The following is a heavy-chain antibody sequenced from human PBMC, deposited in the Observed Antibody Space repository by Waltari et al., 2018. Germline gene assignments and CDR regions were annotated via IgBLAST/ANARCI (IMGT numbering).Heavy chain of an antibody. CDR3: ARVTGITIFGVVTSLYGMDV. V-gene: IGHV1-8*02. CDR1: GFTFTSYY. D-gene: IGHD3-3*01. J-gene: IGHJ6*02. CDR2: MNPNSGNT. Sequence: QVQLVQSGAEVKKPGASVKVSCKASGFTFTSYYMHWVRQAPGQGLEWMGWMNPNSGNTGYAQKFQGRVTMTRNTSISTAYMELSSLRSEDTAVYYCARVTGITIFGVVTSLYGMDVWGQGTTVTVSS.